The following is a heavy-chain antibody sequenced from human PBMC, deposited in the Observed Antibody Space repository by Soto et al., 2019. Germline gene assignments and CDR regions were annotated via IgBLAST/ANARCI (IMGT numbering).Heavy chain of an antibody. J-gene: IGHJ4*02. Sequence: PGGSLRLSCAASGFTFSSFNMHWVRQAPGKGLEWVALISYEVTKAQYADSVKGRFTISRDNSKSTLYLHMSSLRGEDTAVYYCARTTAVAGTPEFDYWGQGTLVTVSS. D-gene: IGHD6-19*01. CDR2: ISYEVTKA. V-gene: IGHV3-30-3*01. CDR1: GFTFSSFN. CDR3: ARTTAVAGTPEFDY.